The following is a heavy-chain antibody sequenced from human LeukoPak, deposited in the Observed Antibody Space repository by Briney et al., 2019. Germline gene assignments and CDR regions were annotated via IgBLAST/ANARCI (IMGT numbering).Heavy chain of an antibody. D-gene: IGHD3-16*02. J-gene: IGHJ4*02. CDR2: INPNSGGT. CDR1: GYTFTGYY. Sequence: GASVKVSCKASGYTFTGYYMHWVRQAPGQGLEWMGWINPNSGGTNYAQKFQGRVTMTRDTSISTAYMELSRLRSDDTAVYYCARDHYVWGSYRYPGYWGQGTLVTVSS. CDR3: ARDHYVWGSYRYPGY. V-gene: IGHV1-2*02.